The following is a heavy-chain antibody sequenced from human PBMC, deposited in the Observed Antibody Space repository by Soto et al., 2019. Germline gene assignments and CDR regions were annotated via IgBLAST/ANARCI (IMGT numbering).Heavy chain of an antibody. CDR3: ARGLGGYYDSSGYSDY. CDR1: GGSISSYY. D-gene: IGHD3-22*01. J-gene: IGHJ4*02. Sequence: SETLSLTCTVSGGSISSYYWSWIRQPPGKGLEWIGYIYYSGSTNYNPSLKSRVTISVDTSKNQFSLKLSSVTAADTAVCYCARGLGGYYDSSGYSDYWGQGTLVTVSS. V-gene: IGHV4-59*01. CDR2: IYYSGST.